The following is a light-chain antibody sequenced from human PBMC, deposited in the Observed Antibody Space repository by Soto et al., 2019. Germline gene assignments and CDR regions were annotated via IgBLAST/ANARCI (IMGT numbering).Light chain of an antibody. CDR1: QNSNTF. Sequence: DIQMTQSPSSLSASVGERVTITCRASQNSNTFLNWYKQRPGKVPQLLIFSASTLQSGAPSRFSGSGSGTDFTLTISSLQPEDFATYYCQQSFTTQFTFGPGTRVDVK. CDR2: SAS. CDR3: QQSFTTQFT. J-gene: IGKJ3*01. V-gene: IGKV1-39*01.